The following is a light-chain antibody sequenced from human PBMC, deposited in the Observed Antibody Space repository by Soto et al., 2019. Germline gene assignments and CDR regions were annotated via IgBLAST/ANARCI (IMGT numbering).Light chain of an antibody. CDR3: SSYTSSSTLSYV. CDR2: DVS. V-gene: IGLV2-14*01. CDR1: SSDVGGYNY. J-gene: IGLJ1*01. Sequence: QSVLTQPASVSGSPGQSIPISCTGTSSDVGGYNYVSWYQQHPGKAPKLMIYDVSNRPSGVSNRFSGSKSGNTASLTISGLQAEDEADYYCSSYTSSSTLSYVFGTGTKVTVL.